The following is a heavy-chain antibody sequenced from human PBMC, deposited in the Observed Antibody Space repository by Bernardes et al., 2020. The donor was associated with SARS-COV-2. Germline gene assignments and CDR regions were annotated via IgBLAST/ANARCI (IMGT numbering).Heavy chain of an antibody. D-gene: IGHD3-3*01. J-gene: IGHJ4*02. V-gene: IGHV3-23*01. CDR1: GFTFTKCD. CDR3: ARDDIRPLFGAPVFDS. Sequence: GGSLRLSCAASGFTFTKCDMSWVRQAPGKGLEWISGISGSGNTTYYADSVKGRFTISRDNSRNTLFLQMDSLRAEDTAVYYCARDDIRPLFGAPVFDSWGQGTLVTVSS. CDR2: ISGSGNTT.